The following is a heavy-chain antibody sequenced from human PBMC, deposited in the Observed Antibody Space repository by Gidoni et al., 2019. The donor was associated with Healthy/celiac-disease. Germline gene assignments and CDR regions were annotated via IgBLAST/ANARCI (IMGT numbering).Heavy chain of an antibody. J-gene: IGHJ4*02. CDR3: ASIRDGYNWGVDY. CDR2: ISGSGGST. D-gene: IGHD5-12*01. Sequence: EVQLLESGGGLVQPGGSLRLSCAASGSTFSSYAMSWVRQAPGKGLEWVSAISGSGGSTYYADAVKGRFTISRDNSKNTLYLQMNSLRAEDTAVYYCASIRDGYNWGVDYWGQGTLVTVSS. V-gene: IGHV3-23*01. CDR1: GSTFSSYA.